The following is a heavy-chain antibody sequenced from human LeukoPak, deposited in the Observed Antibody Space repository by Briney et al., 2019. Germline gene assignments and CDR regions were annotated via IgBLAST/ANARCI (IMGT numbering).Heavy chain of an antibody. Sequence: PGGSLRLSXAASGFTFGSYSMNWVRQSPGKGLEWLSSISSSSSYIYYADSVKGRFTISRDNAKNSLYLQINSLRAEDTAVYYCATPYSSGWYNAFDIWGQGTMVTVSS. D-gene: IGHD6-19*01. CDR1: GFTFGSYS. CDR3: ATPYSSGWYNAFDI. V-gene: IGHV3-21*01. CDR2: ISSSSSYI. J-gene: IGHJ3*02.